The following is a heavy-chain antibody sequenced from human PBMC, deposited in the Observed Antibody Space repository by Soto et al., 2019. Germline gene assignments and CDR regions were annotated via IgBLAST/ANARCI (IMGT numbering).Heavy chain of an antibody. CDR1: GFTFSSYR. Sequence: PGGSLRLSCVVSGFTFSSYRMNWVRRAPGKGLEWVSTVSSGSFSSYYVDSVKGRFTISRDNANNTLFLQMNSLRVEDTAEYFCTRGALVGSVHYYHSAMDVWGRGTTVTVSS. J-gene: IGHJ6*02. CDR2: VSSGSFSS. CDR3: TRGALVGSVHYYHSAMDV. V-gene: IGHV3-21*06. D-gene: IGHD1-26*01.